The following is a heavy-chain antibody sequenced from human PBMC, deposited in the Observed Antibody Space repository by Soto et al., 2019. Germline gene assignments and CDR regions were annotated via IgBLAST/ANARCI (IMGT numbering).Heavy chain of an antibody. V-gene: IGHV3-7*03. CDR3: ALYSSSWYSRFDP. CDR1: GFTFSSYW. J-gene: IGHJ5*02. Sequence: GGSLRLSCAASGFTFSSYWMSWVRQAPGKGLEWVANIKQDGSEKYYVDSVKGRFTISRDNAKNSLYLQMNSLRAEDTAVYYCALYSSSWYSRFDPWGQGTLVTVSS. D-gene: IGHD6-13*01. CDR2: IKQDGSEK.